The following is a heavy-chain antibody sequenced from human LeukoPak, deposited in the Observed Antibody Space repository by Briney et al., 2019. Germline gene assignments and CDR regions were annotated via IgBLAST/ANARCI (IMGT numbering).Heavy chain of an antibody. CDR3: ARGPTCYGSGSYSWFDP. CDR2: INHSGST. Sequence: SETLSLTCAVYGGSFSGYYWSWIRQPPGKGLEWIGEINHSGSTNYNPSLKSRVTISVDTSKNQFSLKLSSVTAADTAVYYCARGPTCYGSGSYSWFDPWGQGTLVTVSS. CDR1: GGSFSGYY. J-gene: IGHJ5*02. V-gene: IGHV4-34*01. D-gene: IGHD3-10*01.